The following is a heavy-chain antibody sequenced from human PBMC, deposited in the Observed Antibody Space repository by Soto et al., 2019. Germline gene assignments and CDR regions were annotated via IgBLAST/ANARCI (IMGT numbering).Heavy chain of an antibody. J-gene: IGHJ5*02. CDR3: ARSWFGELSNWFDP. CDR2: IWYDGSNK. CDR1: GFTFSSYG. D-gene: IGHD3-10*01. Sequence: PGGSLRLSCAASGFTFSSYGMHWVRQAPGKGLEWVAVIWYDGSNKYYADSVKGRFTISRGNSKNTLYLQMNSLRAEDTAVYYCARSWFGELSNWFDPWGQGTLVTVSS. V-gene: IGHV3-33*01.